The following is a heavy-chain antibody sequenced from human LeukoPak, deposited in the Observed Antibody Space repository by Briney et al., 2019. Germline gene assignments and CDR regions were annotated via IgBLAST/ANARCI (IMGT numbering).Heavy chain of an antibody. V-gene: IGHV3-11*06. D-gene: IGHD6-13*01. J-gene: IGHJ4*02. Sequence: GGSLRLSCAASGFTFSDYYMSWIRQAPGKGLEWVSYISGTSSYTTYADSVKGRFTISRDNAKNSLYLQMNSLRGEDTAVYYCARLGSMAAAGTPDYWGQGTLVTVSS. CDR2: ISGTSSYT. CDR1: GFTFSDYY. CDR3: ARLGSMAAAGTPDY.